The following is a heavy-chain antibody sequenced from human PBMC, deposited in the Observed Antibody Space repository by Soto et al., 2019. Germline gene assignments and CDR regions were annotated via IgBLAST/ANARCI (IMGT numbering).Heavy chain of an antibody. CDR1: GFTFSSSA. Sequence: SVKVSCKASGFTFSSSAMQWVRQARGQRLEWIGWIVVGSGNTNYAQKFQERVTITRDMSTSTAYMELSSLRSEDTAVYYCAAPTTYYYDSSGYYPEMDVWGQGTTVTVSS. CDR3: AAPTTYYYDSSGYYPEMDV. D-gene: IGHD3-22*01. V-gene: IGHV1-58*02. CDR2: IVVGSGNT. J-gene: IGHJ6*02.